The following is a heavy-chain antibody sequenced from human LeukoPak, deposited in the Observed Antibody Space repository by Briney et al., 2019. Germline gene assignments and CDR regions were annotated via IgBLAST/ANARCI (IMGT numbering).Heavy chain of an antibody. CDR3: ARDPSRSCAGGNCFSS. D-gene: IGHD2-15*01. J-gene: IGHJ5*02. CDR1: GDSISTSSYY. CDR2: VFFSGNT. V-gene: IGHV4-39*07. Sequence: TSETLSLTCTVSGDSISTSSYYWGWIRQPPGKGLEWIGSVFFSGNTYYEPSLKSRVTISVATSTNQFSLNVRSVSAADTAVYYCARDPSRSCAGGNCFSSWGQGTLVIVSS.